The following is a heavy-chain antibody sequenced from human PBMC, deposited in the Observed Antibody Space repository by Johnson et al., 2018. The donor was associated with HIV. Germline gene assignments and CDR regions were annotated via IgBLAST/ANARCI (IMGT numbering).Heavy chain of an antibody. D-gene: IGHD1-26*01. CDR1: GFDFGAYG. CDR3: AKVGVAAKFREYDGFDI. J-gene: IGHJ3*02. Sequence: QVQLVESGGGLVQPGGSLRLSCAASGFDFGAYGMHWVRQAPGKGLEWVAFIRYNGDNKYYADSVTGRFTISRDNFKNTMYLQMNSLRPEDTSVYYCAKVGVAAKFREYDGFDIWGQGTVVTVSS. V-gene: IGHV3-30*02. CDR2: IRYNGDNK.